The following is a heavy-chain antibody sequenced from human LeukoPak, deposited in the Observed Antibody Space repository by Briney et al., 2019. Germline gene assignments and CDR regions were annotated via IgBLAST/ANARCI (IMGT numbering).Heavy chain of an antibody. CDR1: GFTFDDYG. V-gene: IGHV3-9*01. Sequence: GRSLRLSCAASGFTFDDYGMHWVRQAPGKGLEWVRQAPGKGLECVSGISWNRGSIGYADSVKGRFTISRDTAKNSLYLQMNSLRPEDTALYYCAKGGAAADNYWYFDLWGRGALVTVSS. CDR3: AKGGAAADNYWYFDL. J-gene: IGHJ2*01. CDR2: ISWNRGSI. D-gene: IGHD6-13*01.